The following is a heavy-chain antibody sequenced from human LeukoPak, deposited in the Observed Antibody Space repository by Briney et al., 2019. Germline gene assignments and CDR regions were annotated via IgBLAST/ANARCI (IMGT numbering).Heavy chain of an antibody. CDR1: GGTFSSYA. Sequence: ASVKVSCKASGGTFSSYAISWVRQAPGQGLEWMGGIIPIFGTANYAKKFQGRVTITADESTSTAYMELSSLRSEDTAVYYCARDGHGMSSIVGATLDYWGQGTLVTVSS. J-gene: IGHJ4*02. CDR3: ARDGHGMSSIVGATLDY. V-gene: IGHV1-69*01. D-gene: IGHD1-26*01. CDR2: IIPIFGTA.